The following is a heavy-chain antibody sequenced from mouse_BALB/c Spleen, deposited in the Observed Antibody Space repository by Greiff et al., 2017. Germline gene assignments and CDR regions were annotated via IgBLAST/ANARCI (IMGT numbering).Heavy chain of an antibody. D-gene: IGHD1-1*01. CDR3: ARKRNCGSSPFAY. CDR2: IYPGDGDT. V-gene: IGHV1-80*01. Sequence: QVQLQQSGAELVRPGSSVKISCKASGYAFSSYWMNWVKQRPGQGLEWIGQIYPGDGDTNYNGKFKGKATLTADKSSSTAYMQLSSLTSEDSAVYFCARKRNCGSSPFAYWGQGTLVTVSA. J-gene: IGHJ3*01. CDR1: GYAFSSYW.